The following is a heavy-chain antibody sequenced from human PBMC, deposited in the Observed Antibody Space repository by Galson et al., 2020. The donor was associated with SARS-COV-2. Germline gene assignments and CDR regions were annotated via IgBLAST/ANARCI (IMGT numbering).Heavy chain of an antibody. Sequence: GESLKISCAASGFTFSSYTMNWVRQAPVKGLELVAYIRSSSGTIYYADSVKGRFTISRDNAKNSLYLQLNSLRVEDTAVYYCARERLEYWGQGILVTVS. D-gene: IGHD1-1*01. CDR1: GFTFSSYT. CDR3: ARERLEY. CDR2: IRSSSGTI. J-gene: IGHJ4*02. V-gene: IGHV3-48*04.